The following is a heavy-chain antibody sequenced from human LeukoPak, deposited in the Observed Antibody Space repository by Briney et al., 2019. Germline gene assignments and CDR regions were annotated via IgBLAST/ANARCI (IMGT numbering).Heavy chain of an antibody. V-gene: IGHV1-69*06. D-gene: IGHD2-2*01. CDR3: ARERGCSSTSCPYYFDY. CDR2: IIPIFGTA. CDR1: GGTFSSYA. J-gene: IGHJ4*02. Sequence: SVKVSCKASGGTFSSYAISWVRQAPGRGLEWMGGIIPIFGTANYAQKFQGRVTITADKSTSTAYMELSSLRSEDTAVYYCARERGCSSTSCPYYFDYWGQGTLVTVSS.